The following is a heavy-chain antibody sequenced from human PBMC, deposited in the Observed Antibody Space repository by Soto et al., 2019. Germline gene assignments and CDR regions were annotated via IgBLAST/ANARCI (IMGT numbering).Heavy chain of an antibody. J-gene: IGHJ4*02. CDR2: LNPRDGAT. CDR1: GNTFTTYY. V-gene: IGHV1-46*03. Sequence: SVKVSCKASGNTFTTYYVHWVRQAPGQGLEWMGVLNPRDGATSYAQKFQGRVTMTRDTSTSTVYMEMSSLRSEDTAMYYCTRMVYCGAGSSPLCFDSRGEGALVTVSA. CDR3: TRMVYCGAGSSPLCFDS. D-gene: IGHD2-15*01.